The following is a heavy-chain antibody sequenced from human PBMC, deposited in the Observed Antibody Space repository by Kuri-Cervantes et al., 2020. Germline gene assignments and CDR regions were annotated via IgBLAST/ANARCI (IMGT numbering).Heavy chain of an antibody. D-gene: IGHD3-16*01. CDR1: GFTFDEYA. CDR2: LSWNSRSI. Sequence: SLKISCASSGFTFDEYAMDLVREAPGKGQEWVSGLSWNSRSIGYADSVKGRFTISRDNAKNSLSLQMNSLRAEDTAVYYCARNLRPPNWYFDLWGLGTLVTVSS. J-gene: IGHJ2*01. V-gene: IGHV3-9*01. CDR3: ARNLRPPNWYFDL.